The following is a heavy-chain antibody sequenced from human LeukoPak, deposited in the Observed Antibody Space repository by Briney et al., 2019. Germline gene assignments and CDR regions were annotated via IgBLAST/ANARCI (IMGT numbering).Heavy chain of an antibody. CDR1: GGSFSGYY. V-gene: IGHV4-34*01. CDR2: INHSGST. D-gene: IGHD3-10*01. CDR3: ARGSVRLSGYYGSGSYYGWFDP. J-gene: IGHJ5*02. Sequence: SETLSLTCAVYGGSFSGYYWSWIRQPPGKGLEWIGEINHSGSTNYNPSLKSRVTISVDTSKSQFSLKLSSVTAADTAVYYCARGSVRLSGYYGSGSYYGWFDPWGQGTLVTVSS.